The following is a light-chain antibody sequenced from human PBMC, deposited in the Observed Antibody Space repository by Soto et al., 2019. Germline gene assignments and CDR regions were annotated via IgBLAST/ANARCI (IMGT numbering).Light chain of an antibody. Sequence: EIVLTQSPGTLSLSPGERATLCCRASQSVSSSYLAWYQQKPGQAPRLLIYGASSRATGIPDRFSGSGSGTDFTLTISRLEPEDFAVYYCQQYGSQGFGQGTKVEIK. CDR2: GAS. CDR3: QQYGSQG. J-gene: IGKJ1*01. V-gene: IGKV3-20*01. CDR1: QSVSSSY.